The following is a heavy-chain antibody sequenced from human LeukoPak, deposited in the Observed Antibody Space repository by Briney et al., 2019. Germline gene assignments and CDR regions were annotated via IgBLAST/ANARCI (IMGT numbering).Heavy chain of an antibody. CDR2: INSDGSST. V-gene: IGHV3-74*01. CDR3: ARDQPLRLRQLYYYYMDV. Sequence: GGSLRLSCAASGFTFSSYWMNWVRQAPGKGLVWVSRINSDGSSTSYADSVKGRFTISRDNAKNTLYLQMNSLRAEDTAVYYCARDQPLRLRQLYYYYMDVWGKGTTVTVSS. J-gene: IGHJ6*03. D-gene: IGHD6-25*01. CDR1: GFTFSSYW.